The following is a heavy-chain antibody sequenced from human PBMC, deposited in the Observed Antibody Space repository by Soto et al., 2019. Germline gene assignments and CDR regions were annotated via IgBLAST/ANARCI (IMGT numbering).Heavy chain of an antibody. Sequence: GGSLRLSCAASGFTFSSYAMSWVRQAPGKGLEWVSAISGSGGSTYYADSVKGRFTISRDNSKNTLYLQMNSLRAEDTAVYSCARDASSNWHYFDYWGQGTLVTVSS. CDR3: ARDASSNWHYFDY. V-gene: IGHV3-23*01. D-gene: IGHD6-13*01. J-gene: IGHJ4*02. CDR1: GFTFSSYA. CDR2: ISGSGGST.